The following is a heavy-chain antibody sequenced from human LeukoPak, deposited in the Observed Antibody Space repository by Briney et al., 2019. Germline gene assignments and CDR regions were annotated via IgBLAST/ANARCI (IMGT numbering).Heavy chain of an antibody. J-gene: IGHJ3*02. CDR1: GGSISRSSYY. D-gene: IGHD1-26*01. CDR2: IYYSGSN. Sequence: SETLSLTCTVSGGSISRSSYYWGWIRQPPRKGLEWLGSIYYSGSNYYNPSLKSRVTISVDTSKNQFSLKLSSVTAADTAVYYCARDGSYGAFDIWGQGTMVTVSS. CDR3: ARDGSYGAFDI. V-gene: IGHV4-39*07.